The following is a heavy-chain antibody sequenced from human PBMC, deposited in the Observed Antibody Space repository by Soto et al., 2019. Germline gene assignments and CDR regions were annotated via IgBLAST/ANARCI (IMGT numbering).Heavy chain of an antibody. V-gene: IGHV1-69*06. D-gene: IGHD7-27*01. J-gene: IGHJ5*02. CDR2: LIPLFGTT. Sequence: QVQLVQSGAEVKKPGSSVKVSCEASGGTFSGHAISWVRQAPGQGPEWMGGLIPLFGTTQHAQNFQDRLTIPVEKCARTAYMELTPLPLEDTALYSCARGPNWGYRFDAWGQGTVVTVSS. CDR3: ARGPNWGYRFDA. CDR1: GGTFSGHA.